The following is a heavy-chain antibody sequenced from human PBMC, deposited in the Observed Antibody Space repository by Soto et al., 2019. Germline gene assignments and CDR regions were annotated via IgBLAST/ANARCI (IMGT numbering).Heavy chain of an antibody. J-gene: IGHJ4*02. CDR3: AKSEPNGKYLDY. CDR2: ISYDGVNR. D-gene: IGHD2-8*01. V-gene: IGHV3-30*18. Sequence: QVQLVESGGGVVQPGGSLRLSCAASGFAFSSDGMHWVRQAPGKGLEWVAVISYDGVNRYYASSVEGQFTISRDNSKNTLYLQMNILRVEDTAVYYCAKSEPNGKYLDYWGQGALVTVSS. CDR1: GFAFSSDG.